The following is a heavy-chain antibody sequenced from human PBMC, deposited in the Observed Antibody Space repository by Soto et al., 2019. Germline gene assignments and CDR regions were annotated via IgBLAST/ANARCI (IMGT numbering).Heavy chain of an antibody. V-gene: IGHV4-59*08. J-gene: IGHJ6*02. CDR1: SGPTSSHN. Sequence: QVQLQQSGPGLVKPSETLSLTCSVSSGPTSSHNWGWIRQTPGRGLEWIGYVYSTGGTSYNPSLNSRVTISADTSTNHISLTLTSVTAADTAVYYCVRQGIGNLHGLVDVWDQGPTVRVSS. CDR3: VRQGIGNLHGLVDV. CDR2: VYSTGGT. D-gene: IGHD1-1*01.